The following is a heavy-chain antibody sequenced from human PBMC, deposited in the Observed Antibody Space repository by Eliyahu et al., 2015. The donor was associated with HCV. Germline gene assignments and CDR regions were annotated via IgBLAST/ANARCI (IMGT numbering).Heavy chain of an antibody. J-gene: IGHJ4*02. CDR3: ARITRNYDTSSEGV. D-gene: IGHD3-22*01. V-gene: IGHV2-26*01. Sequence: QVTLKESGPVLVKPTETLTLTCTVSGFSHSDSRMGXSWXRQPPGKALEWLANIFSNDEKSYSPSLRSRLTISKDTSKSQVFLTMTNLDPVDTATYYCARITRNYDTSSEGVWGQGTLVTVSS. CDR2: IFSNDEK. CDR1: GFSHSDSRMG.